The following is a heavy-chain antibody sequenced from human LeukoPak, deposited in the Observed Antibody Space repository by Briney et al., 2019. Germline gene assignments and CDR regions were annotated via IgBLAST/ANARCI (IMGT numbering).Heavy chain of an antibody. Sequence: SETLSLTCAVYGGSFSGYYWSWIRQPPGKGLEWIGEINHSGGTNYNPSLKSRVTISVDTSKNQFSLKLSSVTAADTAVYYCARGSSRGSYRGTIDFDYWGQGTLVTVSS. CDR1: GGSFSGYY. CDR3: ARGSSRGSYRGTIDFDY. D-gene: IGHD1-26*01. J-gene: IGHJ4*02. CDR2: INHSGGT. V-gene: IGHV4-34*01.